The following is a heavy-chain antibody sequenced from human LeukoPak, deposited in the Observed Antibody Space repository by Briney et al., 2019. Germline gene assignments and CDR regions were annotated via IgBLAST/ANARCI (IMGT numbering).Heavy chain of an antibody. CDR1: GFTFSSYG. V-gene: IGHV3-30*18. CDR2: ISYDGSNK. J-gene: IGHJ4*02. Sequence: GGSLRLSCAASGFTFSSYGMHWVRQAPGKGLEWVAVISYDGSNKYYADSVKGRFTISRDNSKNTLYLQMNSLRAEDTAVYYCAKDSFDYWGQGTLVTVSS. CDR3: AKDSFDY.